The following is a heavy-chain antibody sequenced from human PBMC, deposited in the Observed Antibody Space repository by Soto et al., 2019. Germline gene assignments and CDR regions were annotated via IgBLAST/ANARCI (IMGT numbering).Heavy chain of an antibody. D-gene: IGHD6-6*01. V-gene: IGHV1-8*01. Sequence: ASVKVSCKASGYTFTSYDINWVRQATGQGLEWMGWMNPNSGNTGYAQKFQGRVTMTRNTSISTAYMELSSLRSEDTAVYYCARVPSIAARRVYYYYMDVWGKGTTVTVSS. J-gene: IGHJ6*03. CDR1: GYTFTSYD. CDR2: MNPNSGNT. CDR3: ARVPSIAARRVYYYYMDV.